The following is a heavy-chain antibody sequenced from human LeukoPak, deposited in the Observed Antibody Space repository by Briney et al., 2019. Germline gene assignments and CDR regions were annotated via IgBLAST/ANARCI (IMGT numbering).Heavy chain of an antibody. CDR3: AKAWTY. CDR1: GFTFSSYV. V-gene: IGHV3-30*18. CDR2: ISYDGSKK. J-gene: IGHJ4*02. Sequence: PGRSLRLSCAASGFTFSSYVMRWVRQAPGKGLEWVAVISYDGSKKFYADSVKGRFTISRDNSKNTLYLQMNSLRVEDTAVYYCAKAWTYWGQGTLVTVSS. D-gene: IGHD1-1*01.